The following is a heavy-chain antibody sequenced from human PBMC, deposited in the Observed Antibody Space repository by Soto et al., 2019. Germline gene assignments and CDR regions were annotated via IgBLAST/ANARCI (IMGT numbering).Heavy chain of an antibody. J-gene: IGHJ6*02. Sequence: PSETLSLTCAVYGGSFSGYYWSWVRQPPGKGLEWIGDINHSGSTNYKPSLKSRVTTSVDTAKNQFSLKLSSVTAADTAVYYCARGVLSSYSITSSYYYGMDVWGQGTTVTV. D-gene: IGHD1-20*01. CDR1: GGSFSGYY. V-gene: IGHV4-34*01. CDR3: ARGVLSSYSITSSYYYGMDV. CDR2: INHSGST.